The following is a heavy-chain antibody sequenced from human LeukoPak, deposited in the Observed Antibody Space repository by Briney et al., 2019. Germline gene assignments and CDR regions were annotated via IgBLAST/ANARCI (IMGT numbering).Heavy chain of an antibody. D-gene: IGHD3-10*01. CDR3: ARVSQGHSVRGVISDWFDP. J-gene: IGHJ5*02. CDR2: IIPFLSTA. Sequence: SVKVSCKASGYTFTSYGISWVRQAPGQGLEWMGGIIPFLSTADYAQKFQGRITITADESTSTAYMELSSLRSDDTAVYYCARVSQGHSVRGVISDWFDPWGQGTLVTVSS. CDR1: GYTFTSYG. V-gene: IGHV1-69*13.